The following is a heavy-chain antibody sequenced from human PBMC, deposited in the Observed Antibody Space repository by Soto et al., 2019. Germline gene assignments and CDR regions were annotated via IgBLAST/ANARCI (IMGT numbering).Heavy chain of an antibody. Sequence: SVKVSCKASGGTFSSYSISWVRQAPGQGLEWMGGIIPIFGTANYAQKFQGRVTITADKSTSTAYMELSSLRSEDTAVYYCARVRVVVVPAAIRHYGMDVWGQGTTVTVSS. V-gene: IGHV1-69*06. CDR1: GGTFSSYS. CDR3: ARVRVVVVPAAIRHYGMDV. D-gene: IGHD2-2*02. CDR2: IIPIFGTA. J-gene: IGHJ6*02.